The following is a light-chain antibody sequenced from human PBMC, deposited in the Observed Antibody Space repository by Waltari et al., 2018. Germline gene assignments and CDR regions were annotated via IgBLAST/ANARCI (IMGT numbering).Light chain of an antibody. CDR2: GAS. V-gene: IGKV3-15*01. CDR1: QSVSSN. Sequence: EIVMTQSPATLSVSPGERATLSCRASQSVSSNLAWYQQRPGQAPRLLIYGASTRATGIPARFSGSRSGTEFTLTISSPQSEDFAVYYCQQYNNWRTFGQGTKVEI. J-gene: IGKJ1*01. CDR3: QQYNNWRT.